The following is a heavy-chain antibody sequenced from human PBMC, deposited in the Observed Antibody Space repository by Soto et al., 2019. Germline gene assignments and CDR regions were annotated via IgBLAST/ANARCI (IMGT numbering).Heavy chain of an antibody. Sequence: LKISCKGSGYSFTSYWINWVRQMPGKGLEWMGIIYPGDSDTRYSPSFQGQVTISADKSIDTAYLQWRSLKASDTAVYYCARHHGSPGSYFGLDVWGQGTTVTVSS. V-gene: IGHV5-51*01. CDR2: IYPGDSDT. J-gene: IGHJ6*02. D-gene: IGHD6-13*01. CDR3: ARHHGSPGSYFGLDV. CDR1: GYSFTSYW.